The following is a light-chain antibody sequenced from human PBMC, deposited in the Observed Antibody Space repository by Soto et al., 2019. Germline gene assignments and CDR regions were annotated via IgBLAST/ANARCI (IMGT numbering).Light chain of an antibody. CDR1: QTIRAY. CDR3: QQTYNVPQT. CDR2: AAS. Sequence: IHMTQFPSSLSASVGDRVTITCRASQTIRAYLNWFQQKPGKAPELLIYAASSLQSGVPPRFSGSVSGAEFTLTINSLQPEDTATYYCQQTYNVPQTYGQGTKVEIK. J-gene: IGKJ1*01. V-gene: IGKV1-39*01.